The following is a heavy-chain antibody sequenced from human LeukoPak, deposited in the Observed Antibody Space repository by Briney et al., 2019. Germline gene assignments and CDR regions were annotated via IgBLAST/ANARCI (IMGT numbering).Heavy chain of an antibody. CDR2: IIPIFGTA. D-gene: IGHD5-18*01. CDR3: ASGDTAMAHDY. Sequence: ASVKVSCKASGGTFSSYAISWVRQAPGQGLEWMGGIIPIFGTANYAQKFQGRVTITADKSTSTAYMELSSLRSEDTAVYYCASGDTAMAHDYWGQGTLVTVSS. CDR1: GGTFSSYA. V-gene: IGHV1-69*06. J-gene: IGHJ4*02.